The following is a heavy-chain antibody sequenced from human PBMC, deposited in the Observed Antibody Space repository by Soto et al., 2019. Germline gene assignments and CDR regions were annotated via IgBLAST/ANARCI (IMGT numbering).Heavy chain of an antibody. D-gene: IGHD4-17*01. CDR3: AADDYGEHFSYYYYGMDV. J-gene: IGHJ6*02. CDR1: GFTFTSSA. Sequence: SVKVSCKASGFTFTSSAMQWVRQARGQRLEWIGWIVVGSGNTNYAQKFQERVTITRDMSTSTAYMELSSLRSEDTAVYYCAADDYGEHFSYYYYGMDVWGQGTTVTVS. V-gene: IGHV1-58*02. CDR2: IVVGSGNT.